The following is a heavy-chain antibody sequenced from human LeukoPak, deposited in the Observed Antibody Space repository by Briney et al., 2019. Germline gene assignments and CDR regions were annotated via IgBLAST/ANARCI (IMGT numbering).Heavy chain of an antibody. V-gene: IGHV1-2*02. CDR2: INPNSGGT. CDR3: ARGSEWELHYYYYYMDV. Sequence: ASVKVSCKASGYTFTGYYMHWVRQAPGQGLEWMGWINPNSGGTNYAQKFQGRVTMTRDTSISTAYMELSRLRSDDTAVYYCARGSEWELHYYYYYMDVWGKGTTVTVSS. J-gene: IGHJ6*03. D-gene: IGHD1-26*01. CDR1: GYTFTGYY.